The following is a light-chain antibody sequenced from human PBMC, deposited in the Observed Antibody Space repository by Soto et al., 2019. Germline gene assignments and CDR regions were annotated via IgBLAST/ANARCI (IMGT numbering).Light chain of an antibody. V-gene: IGLV2-8*01. CDR3: SLGV. J-gene: IGLJ2*01. Sequence: QAVLTQPPSASGSPGQSVTISCTGTSSDVGGYNYVSWYQQHPGKAPKLMIYEVSKRPSGVPDRFSGSKSGNTASLTVSGLQAEDEADYYCSLGVFGGGTKLTVL. CDR1: SSDVGGYNY. CDR2: EVS.